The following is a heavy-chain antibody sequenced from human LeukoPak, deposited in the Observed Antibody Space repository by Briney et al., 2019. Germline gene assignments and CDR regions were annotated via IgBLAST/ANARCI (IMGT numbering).Heavy chain of an antibody. CDR3: ARDPGELDAFDI. V-gene: IGHV4-30-2*01. CDR1: GGYISSGGYY. J-gene: IGHJ3*02. CDR2: IYHSGST. D-gene: IGHD1-26*01. Sequence: SSETLFLTCTVSGGYISSGGYYWSWIRQPPGEGLEWIGYIYHSGSTYYNPSLKSRLTISVDRSKNQFSLRLSSVTAADTAVYYCARDPGELDAFDIWGQGTMVTVSS.